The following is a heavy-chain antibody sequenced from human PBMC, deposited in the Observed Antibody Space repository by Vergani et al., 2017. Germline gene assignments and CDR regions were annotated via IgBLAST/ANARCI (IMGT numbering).Heavy chain of an antibody. CDR2: INPNSGGT. Sequence: QVQLVQSGAEVKKPGASVKVSCKASGYTFTGYYMHWVRQAPGQGLEWMGWINPNSGGTNYAQQFQGRVTMTRDTSISTAYMELSRLRSDDTAVYYCARGKWPCSDYWGQGTLVTVSS. J-gene: IGHJ4*02. D-gene: IGHD2-15*01. CDR3: ARGKWPCSDY. CDR1: GYTFTGYY. V-gene: IGHV1-2*02.